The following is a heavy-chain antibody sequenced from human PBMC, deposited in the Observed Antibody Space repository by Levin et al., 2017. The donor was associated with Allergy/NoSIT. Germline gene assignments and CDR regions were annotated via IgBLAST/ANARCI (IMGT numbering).Heavy chain of an antibody. J-gene: IGHJ3*02. V-gene: IGHV4-34*01. CDR2: INHSGST. CDR1: GGSFSGYY. Sequence: SETLSLTCAVYGGSFSGYYWNWIRQPPGKGLEWIGEINHSGSTNYNPSLKSRVTISVDTSKNQFSLNLSSVTAADTAVYYCARAEYSSSGDAFDIWGQGTMVTVSS. CDR3: ARAEYSSSGDAFDI. D-gene: IGHD6-13*01.